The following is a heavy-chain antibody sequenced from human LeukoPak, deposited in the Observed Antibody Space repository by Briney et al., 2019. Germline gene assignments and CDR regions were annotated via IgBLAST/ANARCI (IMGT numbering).Heavy chain of an antibody. J-gene: IGHJ4*02. CDR1: GFTFRSYW. CDR2: INSDGSST. CDR3: ARGISDYYYDSSGYYFPFDY. Sequence: PGGSLRLSCAASGFTFRSYWMHWVRQAPGKGLVWVSRINSDGSSTSYADSVKGRYTISRDNAKNKLYLQMNSLRAEDTAVYYCARGISDYYYDSSGYYFPFDYWGQGTLVTVSS. D-gene: IGHD3-22*01. V-gene: IGHV3-74*01.